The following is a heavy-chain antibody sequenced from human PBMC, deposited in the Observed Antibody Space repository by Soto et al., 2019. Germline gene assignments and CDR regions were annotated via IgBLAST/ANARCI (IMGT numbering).Heavy chain of an antibody. CDR2: IIPILGIA. Sequence: QVQPVQSGAEVKKPGSSVKVSCKASGGTFSSYTISWVRQAPGQGLEWMGRIIPILGIANYAQKFQGRVTITADKSTSAAYMELSSLRSEDTAVYYCARARTPSPAAMSPYYYYYMDVWGKGTTVTDSS. CDR3: ARARTPSPAAMSPYYYYYMDV. CDR1: GGTFSSYT. V-gene: IGHV1-69*02. J-gene: IGHJ6*03. D-gene: IGHD2-2*01.